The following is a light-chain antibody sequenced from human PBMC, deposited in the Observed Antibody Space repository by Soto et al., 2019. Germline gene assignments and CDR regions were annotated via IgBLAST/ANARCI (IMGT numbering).Light chain of an antibody. CDR2: DVS. J-gene: IGLJ2*01. Sequence: QSALTQPASVSGSPGQSITISCTGTSSDVGGYNYVSWYQQHPGKAPKLMIYDVSNRPSGVSNRFSGSKSGNTASLTISGLQAEDEVDYYCSSYTSSSIVFGGGTKVTVL. CDR3: SSYTSSSIV. CDR1: SSDVGGYNY. V-gene: IGLV2-14*01.